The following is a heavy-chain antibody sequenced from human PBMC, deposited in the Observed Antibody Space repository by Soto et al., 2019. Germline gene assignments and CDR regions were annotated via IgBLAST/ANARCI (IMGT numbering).Heavy chain of an antibody. Sequence: QVQLVESGGGVVQPGRSLRLSCAASGFPFTTYGLHWVREGPGKGLEWVAVISYDGSNKYYAGSVKGRFTISRDNSKTTLSLQMNRLRPEDTGLYYCVGGKYYFDHWGQGNLVTVSS. V-gene: IGHV3-30*03. CDR3: VGGKYYFDH. CDR1: GFPFTTYG. CDR2: ISYDGSNK. J-gene: IGHJ4*02. D-gene: IGHD3-10*01.